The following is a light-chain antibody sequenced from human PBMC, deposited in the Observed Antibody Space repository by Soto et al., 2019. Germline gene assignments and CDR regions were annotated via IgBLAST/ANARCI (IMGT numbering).Light chain of an antibody. J-gene: IGKJ1*01. CDR1: QGGSSSY. Sequence: DIFLTQSPGTLSLSPWERATLSCRASQGGSSSYLSWYQHKPGQAPRLLIHRTSRRAAGIPARFTASGSGTDFTLTISDVEPEDFAVYYCRQCRSSPRTFGQGTKVDI. CDR2: RTS. CDR3: RQCRSSPRT. V-gene: IGKV3-20*01.